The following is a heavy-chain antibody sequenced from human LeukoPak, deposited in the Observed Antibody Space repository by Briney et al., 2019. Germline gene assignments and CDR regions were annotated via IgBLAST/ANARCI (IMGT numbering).Heavy chain of an antibody. J-gene: IGHJ4*02. CDR3: ARMTTVTTFVWDY. CDR1: GFTFSSYS. Sequence: GGSLRLSCAASGFTFSSYSMNWVRQAPGKGLEWVSSISSNSSYIYYADSVKGRFTISRDNAKNSLYLQMNSLRAEDTAVYYCARMTTVTTFVWDYWGQGTLVTVSS. V-gene: IGHV3-21*01. CDR2: ISSNSSYI. D-gene: IGHD4-17*01.